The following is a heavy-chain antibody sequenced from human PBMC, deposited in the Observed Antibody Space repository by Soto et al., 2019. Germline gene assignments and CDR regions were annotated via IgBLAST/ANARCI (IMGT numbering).Heavy chain of an antibody. CDR3: AKDQYSSSRRNYYYYGMDV. CDR1: GFTFSSYG. D-gene: IGHD6-6*01. CDR2: ISYDGSNK. J-gene: IGHJ6*02. V-gene: IGHV3-30*18. Sequence: LRLSCAASGFTFSSYGMHWVRQAPGKGLEWVAVISYDGSNKYYADSVKGRFTISRDNSKNTLYLQMNSLRAEDTAVYYCAKDQYSSSRRNYYYYGMDVWGQGTTVTVSS.